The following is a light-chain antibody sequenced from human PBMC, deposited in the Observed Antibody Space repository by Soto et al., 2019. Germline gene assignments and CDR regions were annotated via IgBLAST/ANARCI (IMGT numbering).Light chain of an antibody. CDR3: QQYGSSPWT. Sequence: EIVLTQSPGTLSLSPGERATLSCRASQSVSSSYLAWYQQKPGQAPRPLIYGASSRAIGIPDRFSGSGSGTDFTITISRLEPEYFAVYYCQQYGSSPWTYGQGTKVEIK. J-gene: IGKJ1*01. CDR1: QSVSSSY. V-gene: IGKV3-20*01. CDR2: GAS.